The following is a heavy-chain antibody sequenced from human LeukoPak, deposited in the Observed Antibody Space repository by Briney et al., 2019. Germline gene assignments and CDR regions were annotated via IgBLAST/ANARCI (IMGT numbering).Heavy chain of an antibody. CDR2: ITPIFGTA. J-gene: IGHJ4*02. CDR1: GGTFSSYA. CDR3: ARAPSSGWYRAPFDY. D-gene: IGHD6-19*01. V-gene: IGHV1-69*13. Sequence: GASVKVSCKASGGTFSSYAISWVRQAPGQGLEWMGGITPIFGTANYAQKFQGRVTITADESTSTAYMELSSLRSEDTAVYYCARAPSSGWYRAPFDYWGQGTLVTVSS.